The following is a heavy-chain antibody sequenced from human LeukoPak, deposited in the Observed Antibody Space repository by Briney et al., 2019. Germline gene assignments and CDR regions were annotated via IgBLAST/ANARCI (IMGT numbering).Heavy chain of an antibody. Sequence: GRSLRLSCAASGFTFSSYGMHWVRQAPGKVLEWVAVMWYDGSNKYYADSVKGRFTISRDNSKNTLYLQMNSLRAEDTAVYYCARDPQIGAEYFQHWGQGTLVTVSS. CDR1: GFTFSSYG. V-gene: IGHV3-33*01. D-gene: IGHD2/OR15-2a*01. CDR3: ARDPQIGAEYFQH. J-gene: IGHJ1*01. CDR2: MWYDGSNK.